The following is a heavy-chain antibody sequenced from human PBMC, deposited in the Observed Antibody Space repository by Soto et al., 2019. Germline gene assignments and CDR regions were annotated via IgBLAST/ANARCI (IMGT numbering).Heavy chain of an antibody. CDR1: GDSISSSGYY. Sequence: QVQLQESGPGLVKPSQTLSLTCTVSGDSISSSGYYWNWIRQHPGKGLEWIGYIYYTGSTYYNPSRKGRITMSVDTSKNQFSLKLSSVTAADTAIYYCARDLTGDPAPFDYGGQGTLVTVSS. V-gene: IGHV4-31*03. CDR3: ARDLTGDPAPFDY. J-gene: IGHJ4*02. D-gene: IGHD7-27*01. CDR2: IYYTGST.